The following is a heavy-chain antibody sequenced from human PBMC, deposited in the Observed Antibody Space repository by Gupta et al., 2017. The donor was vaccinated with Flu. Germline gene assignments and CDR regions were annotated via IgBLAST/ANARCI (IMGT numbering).Heavy chain of an antibody. Sequence: EVQRVDSGGGLVKHGGSLTLSCAASGFTFSSYSMNWVRRAPGQGLDGVSSIISSSIYIYYADSVKGRLTISRDNVKNSLYLQMNSLRAEYTAVYYCALPPQNIAVAGTNDAFDIWGQGTMVTVSS. V-gene: IGHV3-21*01. D-gene: IGHD6-19*01. CDR1: GFTFSSYS. CDR3: ALPPQNIAVAGTNDAFDI. CDR2: IISSSIYI. J-gene: IGHJ3*02.